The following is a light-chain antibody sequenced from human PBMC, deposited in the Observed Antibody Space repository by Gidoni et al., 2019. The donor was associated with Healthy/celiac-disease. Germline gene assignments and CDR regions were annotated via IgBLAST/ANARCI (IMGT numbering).Light chain of an antibody. Sequence: QSALTQPASVSGFPGQSITISCTGTSSDVGGYNYVSWYQQYPGKAPKLMIYDVSNRPSGVSNRFSGSKCGNTASLTISGLQAEDEADYYCSSDTSSSTLYVFGTGTKVTVL. V-gene: IGLV2-14*01. CDR2: DVS. CDR3: SSDTSSSTLYV. J-gene: IGLJ1*01. CDR1: SSDVGGYNY.